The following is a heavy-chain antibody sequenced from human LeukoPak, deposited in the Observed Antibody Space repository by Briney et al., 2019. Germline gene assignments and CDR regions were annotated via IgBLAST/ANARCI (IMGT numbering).Heavy chain of an antibody. D-gene: IGHD5-12*01. CDR1: GGTFSSYA. CDR3: ARGWIDKWLRLFDY. Sequence: EASVKVSCKASGGTFSSYAISWVRQAPGQGLEWMGWISAYNGNTNYAQKLQGRVTMTTDTSTSTAYMELRSLRFDDTAVYYCARGWIDKWLRLFDYWGQGTLVTVSS. V-gene: IGHV1-18*01. J-gene: IGHJ4*02. CDR2: ISAYNGNT.